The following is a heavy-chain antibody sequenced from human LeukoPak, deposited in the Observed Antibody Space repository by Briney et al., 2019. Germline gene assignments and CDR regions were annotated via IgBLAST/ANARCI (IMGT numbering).Heavy chain of an antibody. Sequence: PGGSLRLSCAASGFTFSSYEMNWVRQAPGKGLEWVSYISRSGSTIYYADSVKGRLTISRDNAKNSLYLQMNSLRAEDTAVYYCARGGSSGSGPDYWGQGTLVTVSS. CDR1: GFTFSSYE. CDR2: ISRSGSTI. CDR3: ARGGSSGSGPDY. J-gene: IGHJ4*02. V-gene: IGHV3-48*03. D-gene: IGHD1-26*01.